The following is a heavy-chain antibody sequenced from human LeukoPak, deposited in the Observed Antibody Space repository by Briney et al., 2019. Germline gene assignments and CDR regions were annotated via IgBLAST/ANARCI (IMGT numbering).Heavy chain of an antibody. V-gene: IGHV3-15*01. Sequence: PGGSLRLSCAASGFTFSNAWMSWVRQAPGNGLEWVGRINTKIDGGTTDYAPPVKGRFTISRDDSKNTLYLQMNSLKAEDRAVYYCTTIPGYSSNWYYPDYWGQGTLVTVSS. J-gene: IGHJ4*02. CDR2: INTKIDGGTT. D-gene: IGHD6-13*01. CDR3: TTIPGYSSNWYYPDY. CDR1: GFTFSNAW.